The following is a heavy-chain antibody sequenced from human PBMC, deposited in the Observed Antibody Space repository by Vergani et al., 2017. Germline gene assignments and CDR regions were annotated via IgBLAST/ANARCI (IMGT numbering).Heavy chain of an antibody. CDR2: IIPILGIA. D-gene: IGHD2-15*01. CDR1: GGTFSSYT. CDR3: ARAVVVVAALDY. Sequence: QVQLVQSGAEVKKPGASVKVSCKASGGTFSSYTISWVRQAPGQGLEWMGRIIPILGIANYAQKFQGRVTITADKSTSTAYMELSSLRSEDTAVYYCARAVVVVAALDYWGQGTLVNVSS. V-gene: IGHV1-69*09. J-gene: IGHJ4*02.